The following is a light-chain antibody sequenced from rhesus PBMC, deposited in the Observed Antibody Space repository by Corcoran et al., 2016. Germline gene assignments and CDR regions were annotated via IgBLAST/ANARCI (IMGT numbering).Light chain of an antibody. J-gene: IGKJ4*01. CDR3: QQHNSHPLT. V-gene: IGKV1-44*02. CDR1: QTISNY. Sequence: DIQMTQSPSSLSASVGDRVTITCRASQTISNYLAWYQQKPGKVPKLLIYAASSLEIGVPSRFSGSGSGSGFTRTISSLQPEDFATYYCQQHNSHPLTFGGGTKVEIK. CDR2: AAS.